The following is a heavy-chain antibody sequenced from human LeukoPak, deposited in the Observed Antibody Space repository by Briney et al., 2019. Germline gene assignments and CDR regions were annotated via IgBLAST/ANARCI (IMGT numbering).Heavy chain of an antibody. CDR1: GFTFSSYW. V-gene: IGHV3-74*01. J-gene: IGHJ4*02. Sequence: GGSLRLSCAASGFTFSSYWMHWVRQAPGKGLVWVSRINSDGSSTSYADSVKGRFTISRDNAKNTLYLQMNSLRAEDTAVYYCAKRERTTVTSFFTYYFDYWGQGTLVTVSS. CDR3: AKRERTTVTSFFTYYFDY. D-gene: IGHD4-17*01. CDR2: INSDGSST.